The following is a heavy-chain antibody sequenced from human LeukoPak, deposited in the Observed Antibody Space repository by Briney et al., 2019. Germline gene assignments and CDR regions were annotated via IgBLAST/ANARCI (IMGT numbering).Heavy chain of an antibody. CDR2: IYTSGST. J-gene: IGHJ4*02. CDR1: GGSISSYY. CDR3: ARTGITMIVGGFDY. D-gene: IGHD3-22*01. Sequence: SETLSLTCTVSGGSISSYYWSWIRQPAGKGLEWIGRIYTSGSTNYNPSLKSRVTMSVDTSKNQFSLKLSSVTAADTAVYYCARTGITMIVGGFDYWGQGTLVTVSS. V-gene: IGHV4-4*07.